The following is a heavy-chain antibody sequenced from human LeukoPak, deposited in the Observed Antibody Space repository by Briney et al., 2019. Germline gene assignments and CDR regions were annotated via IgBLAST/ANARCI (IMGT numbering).Heavy chain of an antibody. CDR1: GGSISSYY. V-gene: IGHV4-59*01. J-gene: IGHJ6*02. Sequence: PSETLSLTCTVSGGSISSYYWSWIRQPPGKGLEWIGYIYYSGSTNYNPPLKSRVTISVDTSKNQFSLKLSSVTAADTAVYYCARDRTTAMVTGYYYYGMDVWGQGTTVTVSS. CDR2: IYYSGST. D-gene: IGHD5-18*01. CDR3: ARDRTTAMVTGYYYYGMDV.